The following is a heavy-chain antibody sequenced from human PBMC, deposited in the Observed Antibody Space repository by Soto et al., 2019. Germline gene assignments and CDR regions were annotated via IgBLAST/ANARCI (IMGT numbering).Heavy chain of an antibody. D-gene: IGHD1-1*01. J-gene: IGHJ4*02. V-gene: IGHV3-30*18. CDR2: ISYDGSNK. CDR3: AKEWNDGVFDY. CDR1: GFTFSSYG. Sequence: QVQLVESGGGVVQPGRSLRLSCAASGFTFSSYGMHWVRQAPGKGLEWVAVISYDGSNKYYADSVKGRFTISRDNSKNLLYLQMNSLRADDTAVYYFAKEWNDGVFDYWGQGTLVTVSS.